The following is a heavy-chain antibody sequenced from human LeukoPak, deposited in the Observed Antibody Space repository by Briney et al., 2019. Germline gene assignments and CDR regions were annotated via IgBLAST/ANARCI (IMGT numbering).Heavy chain of an antibody. Sequence: SETLSLTCTVSGGSISSSSYYWGWIRQPPGKWLEWIGSIYYSGSTYYNPSLKSRVTISVDTSKNQFSLKLSSVTAADTAVYYCARHAMRLLFHYWGQGTLVTVSS. CDR1: GGSISSSSYY. J-gene: IGHJ4*02. CDR3: ARHAMRLLFHY. V-gene: IGHV4-39*07. D-gene: IGHD2-2*01. CDR2: IYYSGST.